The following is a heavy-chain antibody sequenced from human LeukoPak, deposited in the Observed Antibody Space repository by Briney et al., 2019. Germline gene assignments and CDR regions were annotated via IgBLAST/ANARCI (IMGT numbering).Heavy chain of an antibody. Sequence: GGSLRLSCAASGFTFDNYAMNWVRQAPGKGLEWVSGVSSSGGNTYYADSVRGRFTISRDNSKNTQYLQMNSLRAEGAAVYYCAKGDWNYGDFDYWGQGTLVTVSS. CDR2: VSSSGGNT. D-gene: IGHD1-7*01. V-gene: IGHV3-23*01. J-gene: IGHJ4*02. CDR1: GFTFDNYA. CDR3: AKGDWNYGDFDY.